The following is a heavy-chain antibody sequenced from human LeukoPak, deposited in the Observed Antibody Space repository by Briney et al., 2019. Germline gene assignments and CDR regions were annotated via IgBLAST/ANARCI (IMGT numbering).Heavy chain of an antibody. CDR2: FDPEDGET. CDR3: ATGGGNSPYRGLDL. V-gene: IGHV1-24*01. CDR1: GYTLTELS. Sequence: AASVKVSCKVSGYTLTELSMHWVRQAPGKGLEWMGGFDPEDGETIYAQKFQGRVTMTEDTSTDTAYMELSSLRSEDTAVYYCATGGGNSPYRGLDLWGRGTLVTVSS. D-gene: IGHD4-23*01. J-gene: IGHJ2*01.